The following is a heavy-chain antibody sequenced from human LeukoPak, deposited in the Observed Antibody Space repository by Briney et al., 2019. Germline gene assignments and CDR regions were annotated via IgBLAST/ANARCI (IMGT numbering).Heavy chain of an antibody. CDR1: GFTFSSYE. V-gene: IGHV3-48*03. CDR2: NRSDGSTI. D-gene: IGHD2-15*01. J-gene: IGHJ6*03. Sequence: GGSLRLSCTASGFTFSSYEMNWVRQAPGKGLEWVSYNRSDGSTIFYADSVKGRFTISRDNAKNSLYLQMNSLRAEDTAVYYCARQRWSWYFYMDVWGKGTTVTVSS. CDR3: ARQRWSWYFYMDV.